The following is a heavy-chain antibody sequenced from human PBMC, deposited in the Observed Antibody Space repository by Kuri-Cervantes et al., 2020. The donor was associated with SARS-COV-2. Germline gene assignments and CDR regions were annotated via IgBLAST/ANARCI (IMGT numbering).Heavy chain of an antibody. CDR3: ARSPYSSSLIDY. J-gene: IGHJ4*02. CDR2: ISSSSSYI. D-gene: IGHD6-6*01. Sequence: GESLKISCAASGFTFSSYSMNWVRQAPGKGLEWVSSISSSSSYIYYADSVKGRFTISRDNAKNSLHLQMNSLRAEDTAVYYCARSPYSSSLIDYWGQGTLVTVSS. V-gene: IGHV3-21*01. CDR1: GFTFSSYS.